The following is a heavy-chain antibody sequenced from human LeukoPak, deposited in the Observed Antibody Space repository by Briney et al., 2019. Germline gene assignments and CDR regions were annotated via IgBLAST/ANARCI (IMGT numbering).Heavy chain of an antibody. J-gene: IGHJ4*02. CDR1: GYTFSTYT. Sequence: ASVKVSCKASGYTFSTYTMHWVRQAPGQGLEWMGWINTNTGNPTYAQGFTGRFVFSLDTSVSTAYLQISSLKAEDTAVYYCARDMYSSGWQPDYWGQGTLVTVSS. V-gene: IGHV7-4-1*02. CDR2: INTNTGNP. D-gene: IGHD6-19*01. CDR3: ARDMYSSGWQPDY.